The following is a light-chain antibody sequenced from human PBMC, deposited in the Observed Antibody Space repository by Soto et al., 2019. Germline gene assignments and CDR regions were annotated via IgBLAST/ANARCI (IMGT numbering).Light chain of an antibody. CDR3: SSYAGSSSYV. CDR1: SSDVGGYNY. V-gene: IGLV2-14*01. Sequence: QSALTQPASVSGSPGQSITISCTGTSSDVGGYNYVSWYQQHPGKAPKLMIYEVGERPSGVSNRFSGSKSGNTASLTISGLQAEDEADYYCSSYAGSSSYVFGTGTQLTVL. J-gene: IGLJ1*01. CDR2: EVG.